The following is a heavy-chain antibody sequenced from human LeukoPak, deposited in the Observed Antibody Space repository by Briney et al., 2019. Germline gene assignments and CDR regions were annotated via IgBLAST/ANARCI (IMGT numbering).Heavy chain of an antibody. CDR2: INYSGST. Sequence: SETLSLTCTVSGGSLTRYHWGWLRQPPGKGLEWFGYINYSGSTNYSPSLESRVTISLDTSKNQFPLQLSSVTAADTAVYYCARRGVGATTWDAFDIWGQGTLVTVSS. D-gene: IGHD1-26*01. CDR1: GGSLTRYH. V-gene: IGHV4-59*08. J-gene: IGHJ3*02. CDR3: ARRGVGATTWDAFDI.